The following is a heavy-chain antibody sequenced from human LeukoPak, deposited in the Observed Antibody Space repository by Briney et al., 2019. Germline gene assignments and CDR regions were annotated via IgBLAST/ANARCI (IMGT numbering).Heavy chain of an antibody. D-gene: IGHD3-10*01. J-gene: IGHJ4*02. CDR2: ITGGAGST. CDR3: AISLGGGSGSYYFDY. Sequence: GGSLRLSCAASGFTFSSYAMSWVRQAPGKGLEWVSAITGGAGSTYYADSVKGRFTISRDNSKNTLYLQMNSLRAEDTAVYYCAISLGGGSGSYYFDYWGQGTLVTVSS. V-gene: IGHV3-23*01. CDR1: GFTFSSYA.